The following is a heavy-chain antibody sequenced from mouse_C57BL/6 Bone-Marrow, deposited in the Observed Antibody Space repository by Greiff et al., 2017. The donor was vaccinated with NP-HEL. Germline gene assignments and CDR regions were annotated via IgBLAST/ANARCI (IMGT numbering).Heavy chain of an antibody. CDR3: ARIPLITTVVRYFDV. Sequence: VQLQQSGPGLVAPSQSLSITCTVSGFSLTSYAISWVRPPPGKGLEWLGVIWTGGGTNYNSALKSRLSISKDNSKSQVFLKMNSLQTDDTARYYCARIPLITTVVRYFDVWGTGTTVTVSS. V-gene: IGHV2-9-1*01. D-gene: IGHD1-1*01. CDR2: IWTGGGT. CDR1: GFSLTSYA. J-gene: IGHJ1*03.